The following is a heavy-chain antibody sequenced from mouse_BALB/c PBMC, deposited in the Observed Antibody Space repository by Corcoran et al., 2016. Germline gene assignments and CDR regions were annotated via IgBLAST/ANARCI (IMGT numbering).Heavy chain of an antibody. J-gene: IGHJ2*01. CDR2: INTYTGEP. CDR3: ARWGNYYFDY. Sequence: QIQLVQSGPELKKPGETVKISCKASGYTFTNYGMNWVKQAPGKGLRWMGWINTYTGEPTYADDFKGRFAFSLETSASTAYLQINNLKNEDTATDFCARWGNYYFDYWGQGTTLPVSS. D-gene: IGHD2-1*01. V-gene: IGHV9-3-1*01. CDR1: GYTFTNYG.